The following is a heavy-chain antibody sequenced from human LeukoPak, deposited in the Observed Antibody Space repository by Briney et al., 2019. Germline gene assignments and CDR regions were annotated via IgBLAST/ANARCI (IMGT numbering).Heavy chain of an antibody. Sequence: SQTLSLTRTVSGGSISSGDYYWSWIRQPPGKGLEWIGYIYYSGSTYYNPSLKSRVTISVDTSKNQFSLKLSSVTAADTAVYYCAATSPYGDFDYWGQGTLVTVSS. CDR2: IYYSGST. D-gene: IGHD2-2*01. CDR3: AATSPYGDFDY. CDR1: GGSISSGDYY. J-gene: IGHJ4*02. V-gene: IGHV4-30-4*08.